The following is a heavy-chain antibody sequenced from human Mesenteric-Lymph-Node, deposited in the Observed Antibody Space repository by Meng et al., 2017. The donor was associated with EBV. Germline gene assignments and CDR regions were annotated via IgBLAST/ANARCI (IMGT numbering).Heavy chain of an antibody. J-gene: IGHJ4*02. Sequence: QLQESGPGRVKPSETLALTCSVSGGSLSSSSYYWAWIRQPPGKGLEWIGTIYYSGNTFYNPSLESRITISVDTSTNQFSLNLRSVSAPDTAVYYCARLYDNYVDYWGRGSLVTVSS. D-gene: IGHD3-9*01. V-gene: IGHV4-39*01. CDR2: IYYSGNT. CDR3: ARLYDNYVDY. CDR1: GGSLSSSSYY.